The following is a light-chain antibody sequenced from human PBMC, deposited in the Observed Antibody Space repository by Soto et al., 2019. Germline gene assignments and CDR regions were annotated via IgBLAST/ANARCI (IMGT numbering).Light chain of an antibody. V-gene: IGLV2-8*01. J-gene: IGLJ2*01. Sequence: QSALTQPDSVSGSPGQSITISCTGTSSDVGGYNYVSWYQQHPGKAPKLMIFEVSSRPSGVPDRFSGSKSGNTASLTVSGLQAEDEADYYCSSYAGSNAVVFGGGTKLTVL. CDR3: SSYAGSNAVV. CDR2: EVS. CDR1: SSDVGGYNY.